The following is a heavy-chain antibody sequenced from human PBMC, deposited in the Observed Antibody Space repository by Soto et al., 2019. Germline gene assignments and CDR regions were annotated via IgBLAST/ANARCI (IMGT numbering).Heavy chain of an antibody. J-gene: IGHJ3*02. D-gene: IGHD2-15*01. CDR3: ARPFGYCSGGRCSKGAVDI. CDR1: GYTFTGYY. V-gene: IGHV1-2*04. Sequence: ASVKVSCKASGYTFTGYYMHWVLQSPGQGLEWMGWINPNSGGTNYAQKFQGWVTMTRDTSISTAYMELSRLRSDDTAVYYCARPFGYCSGGRCSKGAVDIWGKAPMV. CDR2: INPNSGGT.